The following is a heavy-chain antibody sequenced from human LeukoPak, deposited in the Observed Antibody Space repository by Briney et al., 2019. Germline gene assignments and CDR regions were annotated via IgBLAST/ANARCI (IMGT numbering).Heavy chain of an antibody. V-gene: IGHV3-30*18. CDR3: AKIKKWELVEAFDI. CDR1: GFTFSSYG. J-gene: IGHJ3*02. D-gene: IGHD1-26*01. CDR2: ISYDGSNK. Sequence: PGGSLRLSCAASGFTFSSYGMHWVRQAPGKGLEWVAVISYDGSNKYYADSVKGRFTISRDNSKNTLYLQMNSLRAEDTAVYYCAKIKKWELVEAFDIWGQGTMVTVSS.